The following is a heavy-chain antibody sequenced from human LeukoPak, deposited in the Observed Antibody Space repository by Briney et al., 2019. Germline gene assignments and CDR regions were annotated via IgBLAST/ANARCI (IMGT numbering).Heavy chain of an antibody. D-gene: IGHD7-27*01. Sequence: SETLSLTCTVSGGSISSYYWSWIRQPPGKGLEWIGYIYYSGSTNYNPSLKSRVTISVDTSKNQFSLKLSSVTAADTAVYYCARNTGDDAFDIWGQGTMVTVSS. J-gene: IGHJ3*02. CDR2: IYYSGST. V-gene: IGHV4-59*01. CDR1: GGSISSYY. CDR3: ARNTGDDAFDI.